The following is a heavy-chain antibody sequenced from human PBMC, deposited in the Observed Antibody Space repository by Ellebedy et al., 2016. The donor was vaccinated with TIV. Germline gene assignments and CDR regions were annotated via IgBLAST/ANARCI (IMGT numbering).Heavy chain of an antibody. CDR3: ARAFQYSSGWAFDY. Sequence: MPSETLSLTCAVPGGSLSSDYWSWIRQSPEKGLEWIGEINHSGSTSYNPSLKSRVSISVDTPKKQFSLKLSSVTAADTAVYYCARAFQYSSGWAFDYWGQGTLVTVSS. CDR1: GGSLSSDY. D-gene: IGHD6-19*01. CDR2: INHSGST. V-gene: IGHV4-34*01. J-gene: IGHJ4*02.